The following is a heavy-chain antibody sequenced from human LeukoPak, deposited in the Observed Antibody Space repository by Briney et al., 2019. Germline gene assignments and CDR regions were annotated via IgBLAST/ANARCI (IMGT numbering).Heavy chain of an antibody. D-gene: IGHD2-2*01. CDR2: ISPYDGDT. CDR3: ARLRGGIYSSRDAFDI. V-gene: IGHV1-18*04. Sequence: ASVRVSCKASGYTFTTNGVSWVRQAPGQGLEWLAWISPYDGDTNYTPDLQGRGTLSTDTSTSTAYMELTSLRSDDTAVYYCARLRGGIYSSRDAFDIWGQGTMVTVSS. CDR1: GYTFTTNG. J-gene: IGHJ3*02.